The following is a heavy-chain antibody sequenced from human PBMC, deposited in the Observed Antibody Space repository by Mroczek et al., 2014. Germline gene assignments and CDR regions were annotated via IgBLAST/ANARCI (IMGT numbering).Heavy chain of an antibody. CDR2: IYYSGST. J-gene: IGHJ6*02. V-gene: IGHV4-31*03. Sequence: QVQLQESGPGLVKPSQTLSLTCTVSGGSISSGGYYWSWIRQHPGKGLEWIGYIYYSGSTYYNPSLKSRVTISVDTSKNQFSLKLSSVTAADTAVYYCASSAGDCSSTSCYYYYYGMDVWGQGTTVTVSS. CDR3: ASSAGDCSSTSCYYYYYGMDV. CDR1: GGSISSGGYY. D-gene: IGHD2-2*01.